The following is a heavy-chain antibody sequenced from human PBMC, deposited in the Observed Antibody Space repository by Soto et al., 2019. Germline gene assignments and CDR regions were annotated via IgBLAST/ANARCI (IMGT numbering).Heavy chain of an antibody. J-gene: IGHJ6*02. V-gene: IGHV3-23*01. D-gene: IGHD3-10*01. CDR3: AKSRVDSMVRGTYYYGMDV. CDR2: ISGSGGNT. Sequence: SLRLSCAASGFTFSRYAMSWVRQAPGKGLEWVSAISGSGGNTYYADSVKGRFTISRDNSKNTLYLQVNSLRAEDTAVYYCAKSRVDSMVRGTYYYGMDVWGQGTTVTVSS. CDR1: GFTFSRYA.